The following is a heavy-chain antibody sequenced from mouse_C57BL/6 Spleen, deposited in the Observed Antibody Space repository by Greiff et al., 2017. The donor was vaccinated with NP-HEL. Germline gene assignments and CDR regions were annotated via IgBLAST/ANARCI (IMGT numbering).Heavy chain of an antibody. D-gene: IGHD1-1*01. CDR3: ARQGYGSSSPWFAY. CDR2: ISNGGGST. Sequence: DVQLVESGGGLVQPGGSLKLSCAASGFTFSDYYMYWVRQTPEKRLEWVAYISNGGGSTYYPDTVKGRFTISRDNAKNTLYLQMSRLKSEDTAMYYCARQGYGSSSPWFAYWGQGTLVTVSA. J-gene: IGHJ3*01. CDR1: GFTFSDYY. V-gene: IGHV5-12*01.